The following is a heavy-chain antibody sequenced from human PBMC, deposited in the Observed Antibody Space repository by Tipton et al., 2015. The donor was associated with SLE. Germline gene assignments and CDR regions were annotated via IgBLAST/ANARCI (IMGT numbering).Heavy chain of an antibody. CDR3: ARRDYGGNTGYWYFDL. J-gene: IGHJ2*01. V-gene: IGHV3-30-3*01. CDR2: ISYDGSNK. CDR1: GFTFSSYA. Sequence: QLVQSGGGVVQPGRSLRLSCAASGFTFSSYAMHWVRQAPGKGLEWVAVISYDGSNKYYADSVKGRFTISRDNSKNTLYLQMNSLRAEDTAVYYCARRDYGGNTGYWYFDLWGRDTLVTVSS. D-gene: IGHD4-23*01.